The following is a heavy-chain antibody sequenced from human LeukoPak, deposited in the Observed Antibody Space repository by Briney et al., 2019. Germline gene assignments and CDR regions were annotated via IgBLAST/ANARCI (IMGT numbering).Heavy chain of an antibody. CDR1: GFTVSSNY. CDR2: IYSDGRT. CDR3: AKDGRYCSSTSCKKDDY. V-gene: IGHV3-53*01. J-gene: IGHJ4*02. D-gene: IGHD2-2*01. Sequence: PGGSLRLSCAASGFTVSSNYMSWVRQAPGKGLEWVSVIYSDGRTYYADSVKGRFTISRDNSMNTLYLETNSLRAEDTAVYYCAKDGRYCSSTSCKKDDYWGQGILVTVSS.